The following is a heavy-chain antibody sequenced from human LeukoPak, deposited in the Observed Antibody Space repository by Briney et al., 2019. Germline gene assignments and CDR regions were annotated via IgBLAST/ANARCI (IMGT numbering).Heavy chain of an antibody. V-gene: IGHV4-59*01. CDR2: VYYSGNT. D-gene: IGHD2-2*01. Sequence: SETLSLTCTVSGASINNYYWAWFRQPPGKGLEWIGYVYYSGNTNYNPSLKSRVTISVDTSTNLFSLKVNSVTAADTAVYYCARILGYCSSTSCYPRFDPWGQGTLVTVSS. CDR3: ARILGYCSSTSCYPRFDP. J-gene: IGHJ5*02. CDR1: GASINNYY.